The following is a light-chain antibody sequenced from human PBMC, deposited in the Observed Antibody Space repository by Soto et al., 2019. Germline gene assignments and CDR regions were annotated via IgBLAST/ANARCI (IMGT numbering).Light chain of an antibody. CDR3: QQYNNWPIT. CDR2: AAS. V-gene: IGKV1-12*01. J-gene: IGKJ1*01. CDR1: QDIRSR. Sequence: NEMTQSVASLSAYVGDRVTITCRASQDIRSRLAWYQHKPGKAPKLLIYAASSLQSGVPSRFSGSGSGTEFTLTISSLQSEDFAVYYCQQYNNWPITFGQGTKVDIK.